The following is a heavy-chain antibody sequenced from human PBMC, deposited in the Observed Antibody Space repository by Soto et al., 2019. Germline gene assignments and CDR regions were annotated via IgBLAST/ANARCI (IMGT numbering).Heavy chain of an antibody. CDR1: GGSFSGYY. J-gene: IGHJ4*02. D-gene: IGHD2-15*01. V-gene: IGHV4-34*01. Sequence: QVQLQQWGAGLLKPSETLSLTCAVYGGSFSGYYWSWIRQPPGKGLEWIGEINHSGSTNYNPSLKGRVTISVDTSKNQFSLKLGSVTAADTAVYYCARGRGVPFYCSGGSCYIFDYWGQGTLVTVSS. CDR2: INHSGST. CDR3: ARGRGVPFYCSGGSCYIFDY.